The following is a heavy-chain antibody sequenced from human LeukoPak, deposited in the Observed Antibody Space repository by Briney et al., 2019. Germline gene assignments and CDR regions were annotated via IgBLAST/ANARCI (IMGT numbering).Heavy chain of an antibody. CDR1: GGTFSSYA. CDR3: ARVGKGATTGRWIWFDP. Sequence: SVKVSCKASGGTFSSYAISWVRQAPGQGLEWMGGIIPIFGTANYAQKFQGRVTITADESTSTAYMELRSLRSDDTAVYYCARVGKGATTGRWIWFDPWGQGTLVTVSS. J-gene: IGHJ5*02. V-gene: IGHV1-69*01. CDR2: IIPIFGTA. D-gene: IGHD1-26*01.